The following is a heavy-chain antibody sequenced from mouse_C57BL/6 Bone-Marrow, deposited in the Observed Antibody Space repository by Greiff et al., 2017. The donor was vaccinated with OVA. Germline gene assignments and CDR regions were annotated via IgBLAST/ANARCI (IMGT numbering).Heavy chain of an antibody. D-gene: IGHD2-2*01. V-gene: IGHV5-4*01. CDR1: GFTFSSYA. CDR2: ISDGGSYT. CDR3: ARDGLGVYFDY. J-gene: IGHJ2*01. Sequence: EVKLVESGGGLVKPGGSLKLSCAASGFTFSSYAMSWVRQTPEKRLEWVATISDGGSYTYYPDNVQGRFTISRDNAKNNLYLQMSHLKSEDTAMYYCARDGLGVYFDYWGQGTTLTVSS.